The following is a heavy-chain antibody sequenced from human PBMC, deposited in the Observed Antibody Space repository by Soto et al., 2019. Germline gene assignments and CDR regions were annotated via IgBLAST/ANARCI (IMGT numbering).Heavy chain of an antibody. D-gene: IGHD3-3*01. CDR1: GYTFTTYG. J-gene: IGHJ4*02. Sequence: ASVKVSCKASGYTFTTYGVSWVRQAPGRGLEWMGWISTYNGNTNYAQKLQGRVTMTTDTSTSTAYMELRSLRSDDTAVYYCARVHQAVSLRFLEWLSDFDYWGQGTLVTVSS. V-gene: IGHV1-18*01. CDR2: ISTYNGNT. CDR3: ARVHQAVSLRFLEWLSDFDY.